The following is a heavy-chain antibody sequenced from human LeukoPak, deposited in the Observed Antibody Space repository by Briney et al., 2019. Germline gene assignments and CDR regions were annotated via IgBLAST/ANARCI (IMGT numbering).Heavy chain of an antibody. D-gene: IGHD3-9*01. CDR1: GGSISSYY. V-gene: IGHV4-59*08. Sequence: SETLSLTCTVSGGSISSYYWSWIRQPPGKGLEWIGYIYYSGSTNYNPSLKSGATVSVDTSKNQFSLKLSSVTAADTAVYYCARLWTYYDILTGYDYWGQGPLVTVSS. CDR3: ARLWTYYDILTGYDY. CDR2: IYYSGST. J-gene: IGHJ4*02.